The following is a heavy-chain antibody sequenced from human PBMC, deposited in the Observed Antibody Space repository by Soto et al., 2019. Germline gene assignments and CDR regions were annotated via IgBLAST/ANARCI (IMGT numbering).Heavy chain of an antibody. Sequence: SVKVSCKASGGTFSSYAISWVRQAPGQGLEWMGGIIPIFGTANYAQKFQGRVTITADESTSTAYMELSSLRSEDTAVYYCARDPRHCSGGSCYQSPPNWFDPWGQGTLVTVSS. D-gene: IGHD2-15*01. CDR1: GGTFSSYA. V-gene: IGHV1-69*13. CDR2: IIPIFGTA. J-gene: IGHJ5*02. CDR3: ARDPRHCSGGSCYQSPPNWFDP.